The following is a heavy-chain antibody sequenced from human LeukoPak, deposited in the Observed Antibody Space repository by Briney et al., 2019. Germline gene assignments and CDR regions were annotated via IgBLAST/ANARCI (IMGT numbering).Heavy chain of an antibody. CDR2: ISSSSSYI. J-gene: IGHJ4*02. Sequence: GGSLRLSCAASGFTFSSYSMNWVRQAPGKRLEWVSSISSSSSYIYYADSVKGRFTLSRDNSKNTLYLQMNSLRAEDTALYFCAKKSLWSGPFDYWGQGTLVTVFS. CDR1: GFTFSSYS. D-gene: IGHD3-3*01. CDR3: AKKSLWSGPFDY. V-gene: IGHV3-21*04.